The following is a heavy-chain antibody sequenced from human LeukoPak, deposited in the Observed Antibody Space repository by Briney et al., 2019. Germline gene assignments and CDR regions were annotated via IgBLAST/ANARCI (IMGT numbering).Heavy chain of an antibody. CDR3: AHMTTSFFQH. CDR2: ISSSSSTI. V-gene: IGHV3-48*01. J-gene: IGHJ1*01. CDR1: GFTFSSYR. Sequence: GGSLRLSCAASGFTFSSYRMNWVCQAPGKGLEWVSYISSSSSTIYYADSVKGRFTISRDNAKNSLYLQMNSLRAEDTAVYYCAHMTTSFFQHWGQGTLVTVSS. D-gene: IGHD4-17*01.